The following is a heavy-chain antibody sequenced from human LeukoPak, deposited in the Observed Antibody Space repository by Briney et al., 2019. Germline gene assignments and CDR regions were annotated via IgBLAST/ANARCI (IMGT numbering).Heavy chain of an antibody. CDR1: GLSFSSFA. Sequence: GGSLRLSCAASGLSFSSFAMNWVRQAPGKGLEWVSGISTSGGSTYYADSVKGRFTISRDNSKNILFLHMNSLRAEDTAEYFRARGAARGYYFDYWGQGTLVTVSS. CDR2: ISTSGGST. CDR3: ARGAARGYYFDY. V-gene: IGHV3-23*01. J-gene: IGHJ4*02. D-gene: IGHD6-13*01.